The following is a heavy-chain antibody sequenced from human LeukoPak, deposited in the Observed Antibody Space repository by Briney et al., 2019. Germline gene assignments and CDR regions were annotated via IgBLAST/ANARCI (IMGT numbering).Heavy chain of an antibody. Sequence: SVKVSCKVSGGTFSSHGISWVRPAPGQGLEWMGRIIPVLGRTDYAQNFQGRFTITADKSTTTAYMELNSLASEDTAVYFCARTITMAGLDHWGQGTLVTVSS. CDR1: GGTFSSHG. CDR3: ARTITMAGLDH. V-gene: IGHV1-69*04. CDR2: IIPVLGRT. D-gene: IGHD6-19*01. J-gene: IGHJ1*01.